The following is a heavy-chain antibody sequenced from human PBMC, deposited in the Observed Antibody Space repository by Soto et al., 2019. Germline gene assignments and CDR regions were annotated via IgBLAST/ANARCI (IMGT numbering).Heavy chain of an antibody. CDR3: ARLHDSSGNFDY. J-gene: IGHJ4*02. D-gene: IGHD3-22*01. V-gene: IGHV4-59*08. CDR2: IYYSGST. CDR1: GGSISSYY. Sequence: SETLSLTYTVSGGSISSYYWSWIRQPPGKGLEWIGYIYYSGSTNYNPSLKSRVTISVDTSKNQFSLKLSSVTAADTAVYYCARLHDSSGNFDYWGQGTLVTVSS.